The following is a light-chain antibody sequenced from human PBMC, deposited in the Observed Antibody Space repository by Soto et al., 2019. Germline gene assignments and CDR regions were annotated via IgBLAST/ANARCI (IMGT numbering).Light chain of an antibody. CDR1: QSVYGNY. CDR2: AAS. Sequence: EIVLTQSPGTLSLSPGDRATLSCRASQSVYGNYLAWYQQKPGQAPRLLMYAASSRATGIPERLSGSGSGTDFSLTISRLEPEDFAVYYCQQYGSSLMYTFGQGTKLEI. V-gene: IGKV3-20*01. CDR3: QQYGSSLMYT. J-gene: IGKJ2*01.